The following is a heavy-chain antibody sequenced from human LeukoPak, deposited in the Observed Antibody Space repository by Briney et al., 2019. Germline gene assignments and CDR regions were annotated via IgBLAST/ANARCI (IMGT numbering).Heavy chain of an antibody. Sequence: ASVKVSCKASGYTFTSYDINWVRQATGQGLEWMGWMNPNSGNTGYAQKFQGRVTMTRNPSISTAYMELSGLRSEDTAVYYCARAALCYGENYYYYYYMDVWGKGTTITVSS. V-gene: IGHV1-8*01. J-gene: IGHJ6*03. CDR2: MNPNSGNT. CDR3: ARAALCYGENYYYYYYMDV. D-gene: IGHD4-17*01. CDR1: GYTFTSYD.